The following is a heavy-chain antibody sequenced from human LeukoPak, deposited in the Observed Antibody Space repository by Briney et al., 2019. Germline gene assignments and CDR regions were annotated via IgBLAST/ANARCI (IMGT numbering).Heavy chain of an antibody. CDR3: VRVGYSYGYGDWNHFDY. J-gene: IGHJ4*02. Sequence: PGGSLRLSCAASGFTFSSYWIHWVRQAPGKGLVWVSRINSDGSDPIYADSVKGRFTISRDNSKNTLYLQMNSLRAEDTAVYFCVRVGYSYGYGDWNHFDYWGQGTLVTVSS. V-gene: IGHV3-74*01. CDR1: GFTFSSYW. CDR2: INSDGSDP. D-gene: IGHD5-18*01.